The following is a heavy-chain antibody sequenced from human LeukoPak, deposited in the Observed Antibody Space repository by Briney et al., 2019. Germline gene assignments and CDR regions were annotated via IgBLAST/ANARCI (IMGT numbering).Heavy chain of an antibody. D-gene: IGHD3-22*01. CDR1: GGSISSYY. CDR2: IYYSGST. V-gene: IGHV4-59*01. J-gene: IGHJ4*02. Sequence: PSETLSLTCTVSGGSISSYYWSWIRQPPGKGLEWIGYIYYSGSTNYNPSLKSRVTISVDTSKNQFSLKLSSVTAADTAVYYCARGDSRNWGQGTLVTVSS. CDR3: ARGDSRN.